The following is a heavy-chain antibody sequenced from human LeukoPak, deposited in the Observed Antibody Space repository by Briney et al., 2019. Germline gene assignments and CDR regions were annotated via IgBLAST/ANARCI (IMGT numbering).Heavy chain of an antibody. V-gene: IGHV3-23*01. D-gene: IGHD1-26*01. CDR2: ITGSGGST. J-gene: IGHJ4*02. CDR1: GFTFSSHA. CDR3: ARLSGSYLDY. Sequence: PGGSLRLSCAASGFTFSSHAMGWVRQAPGKGLEWVSSITGSGGSTYYGDSVKGRFTISRDNSKNTLYLQMNSLRAEDTAVYYCARLSGSYLDYWGQGTLVTVSS.